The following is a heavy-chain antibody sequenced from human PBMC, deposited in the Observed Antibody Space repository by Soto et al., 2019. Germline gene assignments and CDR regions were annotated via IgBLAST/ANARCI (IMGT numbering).Heavy chain of an antibody. CDR1: GFTFSAYA. CDR2: ISASAITT. D-gene: IGHD2-15*01. Sequence: EVQLVDSGGGLVQPGESLRLSCAGSGFTFSAYAMSWVRQAPGKGLEWVSSISASAITTYNTDSVRGRFTISRDNSRNTVYLQMYSLRAEDTAVYFCAKSTGFNNVVPAYFDYWGGGTRVTVSS. CDR3: AKSTGFNNVVPAYFDY. J-gene: IGHJ4*02. V-gene: IGHV3-23*04.